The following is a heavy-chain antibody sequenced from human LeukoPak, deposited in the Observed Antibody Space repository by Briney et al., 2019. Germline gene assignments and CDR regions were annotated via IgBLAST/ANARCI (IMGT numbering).Heavy chain of an antibody. D-gene: IGHD3-22*01. V-gene: IGHV3-74*01. CDR3: ASSSGGFNWFDP. J-gene: IGHJ5*02. CDR1: GFTFSNYY. Sequence: GGSLRLSCAASGFTFSNYYMHWVRQAPGKGLVWVSRINSDGSSTNYADSVKGRFTISRDNAKNTLYLQMNSLRVEDTAVYYCASSSGGFNWFDPWGQGTLVTVSS. CDR2: INSDGSST.